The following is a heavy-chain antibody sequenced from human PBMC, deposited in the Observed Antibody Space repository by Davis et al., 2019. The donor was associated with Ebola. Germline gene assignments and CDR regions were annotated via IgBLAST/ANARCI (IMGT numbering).Heavy chain of an antibody. J-gene: IGHJ4*02. V-gene: IGHV6-1*01. D-gene: IGHD4-17*01. Sequence: SQTLSLTCAISGDSVSSNSAAWNWNRQSLSRGLEWLGRTYYWSKWYNDYAVSVKSRITINPETSKNQFSLQLNSVTLEDTAVYYCAREKTTVTTHFDYWGQGTLVTVSS. CDR3: AREKTTVTTHFDY. CDR2: TYYWSKWYN. CDR1: GDSVSSNSAA.